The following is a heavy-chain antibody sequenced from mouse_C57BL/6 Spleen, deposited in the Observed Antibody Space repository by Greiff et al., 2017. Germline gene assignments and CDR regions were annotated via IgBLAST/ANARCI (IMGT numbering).Heavy chain of an antibody. CDR1: GYAFSSYW. V-gene: IGHV1-80*01. Sequence: VQLQQSGAELVKPGASVKISCKASGYAFSSYWMNWVKQRPGKGLEWIGQIYPGDGDTNYNGKFKGKATLTADKSSSTAYMQLSSLTSEDAAVDFCARKRDGGGYWYFDVWGTGTTVTVSS. D-gene: IGHD1-2*01. J-gene: IGHJ1*03. CDR3: ARKRDGGGYWYFDV. CDR2: IYPGDGDT.